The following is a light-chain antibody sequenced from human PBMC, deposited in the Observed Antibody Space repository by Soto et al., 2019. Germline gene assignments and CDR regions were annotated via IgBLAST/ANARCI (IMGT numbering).Light chain of an antibody. CDR2: NAS. CDR1: QSIGSY. J-gene: IGKJ2*01. Sequence: DIHMTQSRSSLSASVGDRVTITCRASQSIGSYLSWYQQKAGKAPKLLIYNASNLQSWVPLRFSGSGSGTDFTLTISSLQPEDFATYYCQQSSIAPRTFGQGTKVDIK. V-gene: IGKV1-39*01. CDR3: QQSSIAPRT.